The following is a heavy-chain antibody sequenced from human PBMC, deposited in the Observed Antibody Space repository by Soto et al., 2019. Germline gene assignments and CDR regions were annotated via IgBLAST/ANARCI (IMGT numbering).Heavy chain of an antibody. V-gene: IGHV4-59*01. J-gene: IGHJ6*02. D-gene: IGHD2-21*02. CDR1: GGSISGYY. CDR2: VYYSGGA. Sequence: SETLSLTCTVSGGSISGYYWSWIRQPPGKGLEWIGNVYYSGGAKYNPSVKRRVSISVDTSKNQFSLNLSSVTAADTAVYYCTRDGDGRMTKNPYYYYGMDVWGPGFTVTVSS. CDR3: TRDGDGRMTKNPYYYYGMDV.